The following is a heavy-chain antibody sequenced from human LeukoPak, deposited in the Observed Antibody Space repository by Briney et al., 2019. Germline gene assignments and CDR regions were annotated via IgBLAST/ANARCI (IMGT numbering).Heavy chain of an antibody. J-gene: IGHJ1*01. Sequence: ASVKVSCKASGYTFTIYYMHWVRQAPGQGLEWVGWINPSSGATNYAQKFQGRVTMTRDTSITTAYMELSRLRSDDTAVYYCARGLSAEYFQHWGQGTLVTVSS. CDR1: GYTFTIYY. V-gene: IGHV1-2*02. D-gene: IGHD3-16*02. CDR3: ARGLSAEYFQH. CDR2: INPSSGAT.